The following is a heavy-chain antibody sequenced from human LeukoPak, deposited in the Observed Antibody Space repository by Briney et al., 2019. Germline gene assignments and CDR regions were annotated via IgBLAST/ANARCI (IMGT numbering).Heavy chain of an antibody. Sequence: SETLSLTCTVSGGSIISSTYYWGWIRQPPGKGLEWIGNIYYSGSTYYNPSLKSRVTISVDTSKNQFSLKLSSVTAADTAVYYCARVRGPYDYVWGSYRYSLFDYWGQGTLVTVSS. CDR2: IYYSGST. D-gene: IGHD3-16*02. J-gene: IGHJ4*02. CDR1: GGSIISSTYY. V-gene: IGHV4-39*07. CDR3: ARVRGPYDYVWGSYRYSLFDY.